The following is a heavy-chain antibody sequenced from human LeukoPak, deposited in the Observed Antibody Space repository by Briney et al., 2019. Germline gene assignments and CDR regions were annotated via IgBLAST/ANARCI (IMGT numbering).Heavy chain of an antibody. CDR2: ISGSGGST. CDR1: GFTFSSYA. Sequence: GSLRLSCAASGFTFSSYAMSWVRQAPGKGLEWVSAISGSGGSTYYADSVKGRFTISRDNSKNTLYLQMNSLRAEDTAVYYCASSPIVVVPAARVDYWGQGTLVTVSS. J-gene: IGHJ4*02. D-gene: IGHD2-2*01. V-gene: IGHV3-23*01. CDR3: ASSPIVVVPAARVDY.